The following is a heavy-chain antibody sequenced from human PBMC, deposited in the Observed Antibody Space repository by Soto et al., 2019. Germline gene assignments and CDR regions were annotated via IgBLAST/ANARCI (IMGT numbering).Heavy chain of an antibody. CDR1: GYTFTSYD. CDR3: ARDRAVTTPEDYYGMDV. V-gene: IGHV1-18*01. Sequence: QVQLVQSGAEVKKPGASVKVSCKASGYTFTSYDISWVRQAPGQGLEWMGRISAYNGDTNYAQKVQGRVTMTTDTSTSTANMELRSLRSDDTAVYYCARDRAVTTPEDYYGMDVWGQGTTVTVSS. D-gene: IGHD4-17*01. J-gene: IGHJ6*02. CDR2: ISAYNGDT.